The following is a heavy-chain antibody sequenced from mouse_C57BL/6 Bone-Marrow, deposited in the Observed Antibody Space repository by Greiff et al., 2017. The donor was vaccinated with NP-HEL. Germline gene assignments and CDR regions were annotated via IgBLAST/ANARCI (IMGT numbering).Heavy chain of an antibody. V-gene: IGHV1-81*01. J-gene: IGHJ3*01. CDR1: GYTFTSYG. CDR2: IYPRSGNT. CDR3: AREYGSGYGRFAY. D-gene: IGHD1-1*01. Sequence: VQLVESGAELARPGASVKLSCKASGYTFTSYGISWVKQRTGQGLEWIGEIYPRSGNTYYNEKFKGKATLTADKSSSTAYMELRSLTSEDSAVYFCAREYGSGYGRFAYWGRGTLVTVSA.